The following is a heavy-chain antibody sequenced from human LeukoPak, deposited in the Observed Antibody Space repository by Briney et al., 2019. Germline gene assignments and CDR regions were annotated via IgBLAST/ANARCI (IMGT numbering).Heavy chain of an antibody. V-gene: IGHV4-59*01. CDR2: IYYSGST. J-gene: IGHJ5*02. CDR1: GGSISSYY. CDR3: ARDRSVAVAGTYRGWFDP. D-gene: IGHD6-19*01. Sequence: SETLSLTCTVSGGSISSYYWSWIRQPPGMGLEWIGYIYYSGSTNYNPSLKSRVTISVDTSKNQFSLKLSSVTAADTAVYYCARDRSVAVAGTYRGWFDPWGQGTLVTVSS.